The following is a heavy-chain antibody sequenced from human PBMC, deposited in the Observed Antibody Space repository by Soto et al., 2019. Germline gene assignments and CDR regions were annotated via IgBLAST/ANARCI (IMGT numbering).Heavy chain of an antibody. CDR3: TTNPTI. Sequence: EVQLVESGGGLVKPGGSLTLSCAASGFTFSNTWMNWVRQAPGKGLEWVARVKSKTAGGTTDYSAPVKGRFTISRDDSKNTVSLQMNSLKTEDTGVYYCTTNPTIWGQGTLVTVSS. V-gene: IGHV3-15*07. CDR2: VKSKTAGGTT. CDR1: GFTFSNTW. D-gene: IGHD3-3*01. J-gene: IGHJ4*02.